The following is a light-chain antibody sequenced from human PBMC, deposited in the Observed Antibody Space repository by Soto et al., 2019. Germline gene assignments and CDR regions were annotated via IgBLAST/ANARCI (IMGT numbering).Light chain of an antibody. J-gene: IGLJ1*01. CDR3: TSYASISTYV. CDR2: EDS. V-gene: IGLV2-14*01. CDR1: SSDVGGYNH. Sequence: SALTQPASVSQSPGQSMTISCAETSSDVGGYNHVSWYQQHADKAPKLLIHEDSHRPSGVSNRFSGSTSGNTASLTISGFQAEDEADYYCTSYASISTYVFGTGTKVTVL.